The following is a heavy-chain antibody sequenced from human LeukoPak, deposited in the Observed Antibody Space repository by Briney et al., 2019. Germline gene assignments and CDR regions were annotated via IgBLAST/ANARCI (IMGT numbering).Heavy chain of an antibody. V-gene: IGHV3-33*01. CDR2: IWYDGSNK. CDR3: TRDEYYYYGMDV. Sequence: GGSLRLSCAASGFTFSSYGMHWVRQAPGKGLEWVAVIWYDGSNKYYADSVKGRFTISRDNSKNTLYLQMNSLRAEDTAVYYCTRDEYYYYGMDVWGQGTTVTVSS. CDR1: GFTFSSYG. J-gene: IGHJ6*02.